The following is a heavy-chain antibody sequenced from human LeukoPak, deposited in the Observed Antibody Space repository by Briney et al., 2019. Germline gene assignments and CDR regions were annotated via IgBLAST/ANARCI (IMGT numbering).Heavy chain of an antibody. V-gene: IGHV1-46*01. CDR1: GYIFTSYF. Sequence: ASVKVSCKASGYIFTSYFMHWVRQAPGQGLEWMGLINPSGGSTRYAQKFQGRVTITADKSTSTAYMELSSLRSEDTAVYYCARGPFSWGVRYFDWLDYWGQGTLVTVSS. D-gene: IGHD3-9*01. CDR2: INPSGGST. CDR3: ARGPFSWGVRYFDWLDY. J-gene: IGHJ4*02.